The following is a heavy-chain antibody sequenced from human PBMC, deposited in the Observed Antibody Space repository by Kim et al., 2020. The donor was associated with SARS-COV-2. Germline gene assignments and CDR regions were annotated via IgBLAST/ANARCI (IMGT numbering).Heavy chain of an antibody. D-gene: IGHD2-21*02. CDR3: ARAHRLRVTQSNWFDP. CDR2: INESGST. V-gene: IGHV4-34*01. CDR1: GGSFSGYY. J-gene: IGHJ5*02. Sequence: SETLSLTCAVYGGSFSGYYWSWIRQPPGKGLEWIGEINESGSTDYNPSLKSRVAISVDTSKNQFSLKVNSVTAADTAVYYCARAHRLRVTQSNWFDPWGQGILGTVSS.